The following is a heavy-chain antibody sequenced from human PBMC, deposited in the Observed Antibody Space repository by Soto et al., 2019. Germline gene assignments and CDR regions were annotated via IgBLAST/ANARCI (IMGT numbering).Heavy chain of an antibody. CDR3: AREGAGYNLPTLDY. J-gene: IGHJ4*02. CDR1: GGSISSSTYY. D-gene: IGHD1-26*01. Sequence: PSETLSLTCTVSGGSISSSTYYWGWIRQPPGKGLEWIGSIYYSGSTYYSPSLKSRLTISVDTSKNQFSLQLSSLTAADTAVYYCAREGAGYNLPTLDYWGQGTLVTVSS. V-gene: IGHV4-39*02. CDR2: IYYSGST.